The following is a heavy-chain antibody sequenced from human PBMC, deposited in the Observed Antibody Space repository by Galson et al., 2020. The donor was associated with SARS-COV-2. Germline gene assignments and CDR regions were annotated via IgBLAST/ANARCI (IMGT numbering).Heavy chain of an antibody. CDR1: GYTFTSYV. V-gene: IGHV7-4-1*02. CDR3: ARPPMAYYDFWSGYQIPTQLDY. D-gene: IGHD3-3*01. CDR2: INTNTGNP. Sequence: ASVKVSCKASGYTFTSYVMNWVRQAPGQGLEWMGWINTNTGNPTYAQGFTGRFVFSLDTSVSTAYLQISSLKAEDTAVYYCARPPMAYYDFWSGYQIPTQLDYWGQGTLVTVSS. J-gene: IGHJ4*02.